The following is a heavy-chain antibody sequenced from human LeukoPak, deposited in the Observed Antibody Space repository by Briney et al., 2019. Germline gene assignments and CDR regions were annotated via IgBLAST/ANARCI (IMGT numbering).Heavy chain of an antibody. J-gene: IGHJ3*02. CDR3: ARRGGYCSSTTCYGVSRAFDI. D-gene: IGHD2-2*01. CDR2: IYPGNSDT. V-gene: IGHV5-51*01. Sequence: GESLKISCKGSGYSFTSYWIGWVRQMPGKGLEWMGIIYPGNSDTKYSPSFQGQVTISADKSMNTVYLQWGSLKASDTAMYYCARRGGYCSSTTCYGVSRAFDIWGQGTMVSLSS. CDR1: GYSFTSYW.